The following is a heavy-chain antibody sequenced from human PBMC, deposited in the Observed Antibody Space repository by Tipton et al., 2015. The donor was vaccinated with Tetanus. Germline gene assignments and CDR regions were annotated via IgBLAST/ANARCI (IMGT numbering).Heavy chain of an antibody. CDR3: VRGDGGNCYGPYYYRMDV. D-gene: IGHD2-15*01. Sequence: SLRLSCAASGFTFTDYWMHWARQAPGKGLMWVSRINRDGSSTDYADSVEGRFTISRDNARNTLYLQLHSLRADDTAVYYCVRGDGGNCYGPYYYRMDVWGLGASVTVSS. CDR1: GFTFTDYW. CDR2: INRDGSST. J-gene: IGHJ6*02. V-gene: IGHV3-74*01.